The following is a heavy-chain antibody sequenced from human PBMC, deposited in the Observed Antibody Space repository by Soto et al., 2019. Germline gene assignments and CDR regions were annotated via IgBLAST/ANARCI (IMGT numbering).Heavy chain of an antibody. CDR3: ARDSEVGATSGSYTYYYYGMDV. J-gene: IGHJ6*02. V-gene: IGHV1-18*01. D-gene: IGHD1-26*01. CDR2: ISAYNGNT. CDR1: GYTFTSYG. Sequence: ASVKVSCKASGYTFTSYGISWVRQAPGQGLEWMGWISAYNGNTNYAQKLQGRVTMTTDTSTSTAYMELRSLRSDDTAVYYCARDSEVGATSGSYTYYYYGMDVWGQGTTVTVSS.